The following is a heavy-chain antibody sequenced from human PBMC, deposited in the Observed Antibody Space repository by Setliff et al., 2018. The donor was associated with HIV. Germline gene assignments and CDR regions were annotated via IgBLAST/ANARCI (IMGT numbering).Heavy chain of an antibody. CDR2: IYHSGSS. CDR1: GDSLGSYY. CDR3: ARAQTDYYGMDV. Sequence: PSETLSLTCSVSGDSLGSYYWSWIRQPPGKGLEWIGYIYHSGSSNYNPSLKSRVTISGDTSKNQLSLKLSSVTAADTAVYYCARAQTDYYGMDVWGQGTTVTVSS. J-gene: IGHJ6*02. V-gene: IGHV4-59*01.